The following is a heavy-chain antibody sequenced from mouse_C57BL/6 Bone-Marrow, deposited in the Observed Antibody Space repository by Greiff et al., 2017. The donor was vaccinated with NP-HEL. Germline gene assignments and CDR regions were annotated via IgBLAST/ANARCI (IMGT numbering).Heavy chain of an antibody. CDR2: IDPSDSYT. V-gene: IGHV1-69*01. CDR1: GYTFTSYW. J-gene: IGHJ1*03. Sequence: VQLQQPGAELVMPGASVKLSCKASGYTFTSYWMHWVKQRPGQGLEWIGEIDPSDSYTNYNQKFKGKSTLTVDKSSSTAYMQLSSLTSEDSAVYYCARDYGSSWSDWYFDVWGTGTTVTVSS. D-gene: IGHD1-1*01. CDR3: ARDYGSSWSDWYFDV.